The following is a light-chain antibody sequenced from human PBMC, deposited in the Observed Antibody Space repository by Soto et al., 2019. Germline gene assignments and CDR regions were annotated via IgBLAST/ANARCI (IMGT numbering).Light chain of an antibody. CDR2: GAS. CDR3: QQYGMSPFT. Sequence: EIVLTQSPGTLSLSPGDRATLSCRASQSVSSNNLAWYQQRPGQAPRVVIYGASTRATGIPERFSGSGSGTDFTLTISRLEPEDFAVYYCQQYGMSPFTFGPGTKVDIK. J-gene: IGKJ3*01. CDR1: QSVSSNN. V-gene: IGKV3-20*01.